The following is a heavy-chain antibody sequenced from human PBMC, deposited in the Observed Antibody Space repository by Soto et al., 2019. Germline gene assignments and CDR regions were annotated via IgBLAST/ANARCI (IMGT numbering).Heavy chain of an antibody. D-gene: IGHD4-17*01. CDR3: VRDLAYAFDY. CDR1: GFTFSSYT. CDR2: IRRSTNTL. J-gene: IGHJ4*02. V-gene: IGHV3-48*01. Sequence: GGSLRLSCIASGFTFSSYTMNWVRQAPGKGLEWVSYIRRSTNTLTYTDSVKGRFTISTDNAKNSLYLKMNSLRAEDTGVYYCVRDLAYAFDYWGRGTLVTVSS.